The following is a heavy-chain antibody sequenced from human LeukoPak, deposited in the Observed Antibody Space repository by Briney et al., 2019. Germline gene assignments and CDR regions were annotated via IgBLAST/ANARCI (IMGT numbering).Heavy chain of an antibody. CDR2: IYYTGTA. D-gene: IGHD3-10*01. CDR3: ARNSQFGELSFDY. CDR1: GASVGSVGYY. V-gene: IGHV4-31*03. Sequence: PSQTLSLTCTVSGASVGSVGYYWNWIRQRPGKGLEWIGYIYYTGTACYNPSLKSRAAISLDASKNQFSLSLSSVTAADTALYFCARNSQFGELSFDYWGQGTLLTVPS. J-gene: IGHJ4*02.